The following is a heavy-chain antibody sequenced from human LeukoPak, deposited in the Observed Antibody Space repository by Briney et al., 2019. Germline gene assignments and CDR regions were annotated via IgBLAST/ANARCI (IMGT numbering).Heavy chain of an antibody. CDR3: ARDCSTTTCHESYYHYYYMDV. CDR2: ISTNNGNT. CDR1: GYTFTTYD. Sequence: ASVKVSCKASGYTFTTYDISWVRQAPGQGLEWTGWISTNNGNTNYAQSFQGRVTMTTDTSTSTAYMELRGLRSDDTAVYYCARDCSTTTCHESYYHYYYMDVWGKGTTVTISS. V-gene: IGHV1-18*01. D-gene: IGHD2-2*01. J-gene: IGHJ6*03.